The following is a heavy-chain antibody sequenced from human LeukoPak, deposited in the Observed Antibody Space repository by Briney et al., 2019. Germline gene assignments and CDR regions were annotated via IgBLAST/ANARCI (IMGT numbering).Heavy chain of an antibody. D-gene: IGHD3-22*01. V-gene: IGHV3-33*01. J-gene: IGHJ4*02. CDR2: IWYDGTNK. CDR1: GFTFSSYA. CDR3: ARAAYDSSGYLTL. Sequence: GGSLRLSCTASGFTFSSYAMHWVRQAPGKGLEWVAVIWYDGTNKYYADSVKGRFTISRDSSKNTLYLQMNSLRAGDTALYYCARAAYDSSGYLTLWDQGTLVTVSS.